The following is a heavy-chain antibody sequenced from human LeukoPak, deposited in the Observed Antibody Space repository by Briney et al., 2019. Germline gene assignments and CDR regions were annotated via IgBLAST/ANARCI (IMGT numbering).Heavy chain of an antibody. CDR1: GGSFSGYY. CDR2: INHSGST. J-gene: IGHJ4*02. CDR3: ARGGRQRGPSPQTYYDFWSGCSYYFDY. D-gene: IGHD3-3*01. V-gene: IGHV4-34*01. Sequence: PSETLSLTCAVYGGSFSGYYWSWIRQPPGKGLEWIGEINHSGSTNYNPSLKSRVTISVDTSKNQFSLKLSSVTAADTAVYYCARGGRQRGPSPQTYYDFWSGCSYYFDYWGQGTLVTVSS.